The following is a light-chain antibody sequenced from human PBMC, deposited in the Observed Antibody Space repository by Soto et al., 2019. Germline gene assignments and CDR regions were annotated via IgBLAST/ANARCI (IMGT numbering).Light chain of an antibody. V-gene: IGKV3D-15*03. CDR3: NQRQSWPRT. J-gene: IGKJ1*01. Sequence: EIVMTQSPATLSVSPGEGVTLSCRASQSMTTKLAWYQHRPGQAPRLLIYQTSIRAAGIPARFSASGSGTDFTLTIRDVQPEDFALYYCNQRQSWPRTFGQGTKVDIK. CDR2: QTS. CDR1: QSMTTK.